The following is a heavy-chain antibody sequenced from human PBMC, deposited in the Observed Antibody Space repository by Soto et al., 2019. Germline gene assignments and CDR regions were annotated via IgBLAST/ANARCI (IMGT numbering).Heavy chain of an antibody. CDR2: FIPIFVSA. D-gene: IGHD3-10*01. CDR3: ARDVSSDTTGFRGYDL. J-gene: IGHJ4*02. Sequence: QLHLVQSGAEVKKAGSSVKVSCKASGGTVSSYAITWVRQAPGKGLEWMGVFIPIFVSAHYAPKFQGRITMTADESTSTADMELSGLTSEDTAIYYCARDVSSDTTGFRGYDLWGQGTQVTVSS. V-gene: IGHV1-69*01. CDR1: GGTVSSYA.